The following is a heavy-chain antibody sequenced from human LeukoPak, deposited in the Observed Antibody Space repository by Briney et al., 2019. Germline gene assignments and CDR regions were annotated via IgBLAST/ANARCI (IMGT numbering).Heavy chain of an antibody. CDR3: ARVRTSGYSSSWYREGYFDY. D-gene: IGHD6-13*01. CDR1: GGSVSSGSYY. J-gene: IGHJ4*02. V-gene: IGHV4-61*01. Sequence: NPSETLSLTCTVSGGSVSSGSYYWSWIRQPPGKGLEWIGYIYYSGSTNYNPSLKSRVTISVDTSKNQFSLKLSSVTAADTAVYYCARVRTSGYSSSWYREGYFDYWGQGTLVTVSS. CDR2: IYYSGST.